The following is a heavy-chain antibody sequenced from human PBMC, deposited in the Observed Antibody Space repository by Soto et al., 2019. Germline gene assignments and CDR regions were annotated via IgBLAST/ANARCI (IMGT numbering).Heavy chain of an antibody. CDR3: ATSLVTSRARVDY. J-gene: IGHJ4*02. CDR2: IYYTGST. V-gene: IGHV4-31*03. CDR1: GGSIYTGGFY. Sequence: SETLSLTCTVSGGSIYTGGFYWSWIRQLPGKGLEWLGYIYYTGSTQYTPSLKSRLSISTDTSDNQFSLRLNSVTAADTAVYYCATSLVTSRARVDYWGQGTPVTVPQ. D-gene: IGHD1-26*01.